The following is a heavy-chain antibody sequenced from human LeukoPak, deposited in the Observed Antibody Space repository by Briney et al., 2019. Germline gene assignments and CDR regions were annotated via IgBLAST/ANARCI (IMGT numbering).Heavy chain of an antibody. D-gene: IGHD3-3*01. CDR1: GGSISSSSYY. V-gene: IGHV4-39*07. CDR3: ARAGRITIFGVVRSGYYYGMDV. CDR2: IYYSGST. Sequence: SETLSLTCTVSGGSISSSSYYWGWIRQPPGKGLEWIGSIYYSGSTYYNPSLKSRVTISVDTSKNQFSLKLSSVTAADTAVYYCARAGRITIFGVVRSGYYYGMDVWGQGTTVTVSS. J-gene: IGHJ6*02.